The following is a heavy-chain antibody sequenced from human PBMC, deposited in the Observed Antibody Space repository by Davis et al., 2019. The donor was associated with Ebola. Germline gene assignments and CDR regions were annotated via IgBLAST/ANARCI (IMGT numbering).Heavy chain of an antibody. CDR1: GGSISSGGYY. CDR2: IYYSGST. J-gene: IGHJ4*02. V-gene: IGHV4-31*03. Sequence: SETLSLTCTVSGGSISSGGYYWTWIRQHXXNALEWIGYIYYSGSTNYNPSLKSRVTISVDTSKNQFSLKLSSVTAADTAGYYCAREVAVAGPRGRFDYWGQGTLVTVSS. CDR3: AREVAVAGPRGRFDY. D-gene: IGHD6-19*01.